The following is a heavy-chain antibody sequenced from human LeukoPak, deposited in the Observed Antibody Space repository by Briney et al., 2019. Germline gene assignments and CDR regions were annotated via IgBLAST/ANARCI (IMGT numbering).Heavy chain of an antibody. Sequence: SETLSLTCTVSGGSISNYYWSWIRQPPGKGLEWIGYIYYSGSTNYNPSLRSRVTISVDTSKNQFSLKLSSVTAADTAVYYCARGTYNFDYWGQGTLVTVSS. J-gene: IGHJ4*02. CDR2: IYYSGST. V-gene: IGHV4-59*01. D-gene: IGHD1-14*01. CDR3: ARGTYNFDY. CDR1: GGSISNYY.